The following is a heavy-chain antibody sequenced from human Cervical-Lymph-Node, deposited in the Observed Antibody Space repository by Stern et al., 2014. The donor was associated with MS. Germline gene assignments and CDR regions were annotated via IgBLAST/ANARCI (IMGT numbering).Heavy chain of an antibody. Sequence: VQLVQSGAEVKKPGASVNVSCKTSGYTFTYYAISWILQAPGQWLEWVGWISPYNGNTNFVQKRQGRVAMTTDTSTSTAYMELRSLRSDDTAVYYCARDDDYTRRAIDYWGQGTLVTVSS. J-gene: IGHJ4*02. V-gene: IGHV1-18*01. CDR3: ARDDDYTRRAIDY. CDR1: GYTFTYYA. D-gene: IGHD4-11*01. CDR2: ISPYNGNT.